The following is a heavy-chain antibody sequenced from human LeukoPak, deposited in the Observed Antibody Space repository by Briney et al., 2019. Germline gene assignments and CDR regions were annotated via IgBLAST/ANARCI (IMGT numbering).Heavy chain of an antibody. CDR2: IKQDGSEK. V-gene: IGHV3-7*01. CDR1: GFTFSSYW. Sequence: GGSLRLSCAASGFTFSSYWMSWVRQAPGKGLEWVANIKQDGSEKYYVDSVKGRFTISRDNAKNSLYLQMNSLRAEDAAVYYCASHYYDSSGYYYGHAFDIWGQGTMVTVSS. J-gene: IGHJ3*02. CDR3: ASHYYDSSGYYYGHAFDI. D-gene: IGHD3-22*01.